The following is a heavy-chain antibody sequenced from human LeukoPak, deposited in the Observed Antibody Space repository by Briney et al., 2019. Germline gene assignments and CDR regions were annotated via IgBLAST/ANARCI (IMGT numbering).Heavy chain of an antibody. J-gene: IGHJ4*02. CDR2: ISSSIYI. D-gene: IGHD3-22*01. CDR3: ARETNTSDSSGYIRADVRRDDY. CDR1: GFTFSSYS. V-gene: IGHV3-21*01. Sequence: GGSLRLSCEASGFTFSSYSMNWVRQAPGKGLEWVSSISSSIYIYYTDSVKGRFTISRDNAGNSLYLQMNSLRAEDTAVYYCARETNTSDSSGYIRADVRRDDYWGQGTLVTVSS.